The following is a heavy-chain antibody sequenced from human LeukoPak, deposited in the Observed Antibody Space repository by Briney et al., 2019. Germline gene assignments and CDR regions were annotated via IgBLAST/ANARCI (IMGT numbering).Heavy chain of an antibody. D-gene: IGHD1-7*01. CDR1: GFTFSSCW. Sequence: PGGSLRLSCAASGFTFSSCWMHWVCQAPGKGLVWVARINSDGSSTSYADSVKGRFTISRDNAKNTLYLQMSSLRAEDTAVYYCARVTSVTGTIFDSWGQGTLVTVSS. CDR3: ARVTSVTGTIFDS. J-gene: IGHJ4*02. V-gene: IGHV3-74*01. CDR2: INSDGSST.